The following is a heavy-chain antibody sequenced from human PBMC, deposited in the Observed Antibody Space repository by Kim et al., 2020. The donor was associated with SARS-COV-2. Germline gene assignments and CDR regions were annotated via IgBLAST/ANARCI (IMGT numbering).Heavy chain of an antibody. CDR2: IYYSGST. J-gene: IGHJ6*02. CDR1: GGSISSYY. D-gene: IGHD1-26*01. CDR3: ASLVGATWGGWYYYYGMDV. V-gene: IGHV4-59*01. Sequence: SETLSLTCTVSGGSISSYYWSWIRQPPGKGLEWIGYIYYSGSTNYNPSLKSRVTISVDTSKNQFSLKLSSVTAADTAVYYCASLVGATWGGWYYYYGMDVWGQETTVTVSS.